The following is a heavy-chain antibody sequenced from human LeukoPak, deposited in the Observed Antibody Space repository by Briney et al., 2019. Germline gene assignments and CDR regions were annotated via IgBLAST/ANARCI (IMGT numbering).Heavy chain of an antibody. CDR1: GFTFSSYA. Sequence: PGGSLRLSCAASGFTFSSYAMSWVRQAPGKGLEWVSAISGSGGSTYYANSVKGRFTISRDNSKNTLYLQMNSLRAEDTAVYYCARDRRSGYDGYCSGGSCYSEDYWGQGTLVTVSS. V-gene: IGHV3-23*01. D-gene: IGHD2-15*01. CDR3: ARDRRSGYDGYCSGGSCYSEDY. J-gene: IGHJ4*02. CDR2: ISGSGGST.